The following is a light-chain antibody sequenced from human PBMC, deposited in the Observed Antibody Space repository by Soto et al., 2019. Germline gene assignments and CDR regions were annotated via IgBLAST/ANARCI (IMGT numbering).Light chain of an antibody. CDR2: AAS. CDR1: QSIRGN. V-gene: IGKV3D-15*01. Sequence: EIVMTQSPATLSVSPGERATLSCRASQSIRGNLAWYQQKPGRAPRLVIYAASIRATGIPARFSGGGSGTEFTLTITSLQSEDSALYFCQQYSDWPPEPTFGGGTKVEMK. CDR3: QQYSDWPPEPT. J-gene: IGKJ4*01.